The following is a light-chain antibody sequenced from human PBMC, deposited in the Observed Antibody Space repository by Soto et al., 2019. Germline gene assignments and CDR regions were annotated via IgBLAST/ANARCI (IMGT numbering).Light chain of an antibody. Sequence: QAVVTQPPSVSAAPGQKVTISCSGSGSNIGNNYVSWYQQLPGTAPKLLIYYDNKRPSGIPDRFSGSKSGTSATLGITGLQTGDEADYYCGTWDSSLSAGGVFGGGTKVTVL. CDR1: GSNIGNNY. CDR3: GTWDSSLSAGGV. J-gene: IGLJ2*01. CDR2: YDN. V-gene: IGLV1-51*01.